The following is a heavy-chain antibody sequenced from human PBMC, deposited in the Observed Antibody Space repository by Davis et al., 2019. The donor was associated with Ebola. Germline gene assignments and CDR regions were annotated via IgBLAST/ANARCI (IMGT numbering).Heavy chain of an antibody. V-gene: IGHV3-7*01. J-gene: IGHJ3*02. Sequence: PGGSLRLSCAASGFTFSSYWMSWVRQAPGKGLEWVANIKQDGSEKYYVDSVKGRFTISRDNAKNSLYLQMNSLRAEDTAVYYCARDPRGIIIWGSYPDAFDIWGQGTMVTVSS. D-gene: IGHD3-16*01. CDR2: IKQDGSEK. CDR3: ARDPRGIIIWGSYPDAFDI. CDR1: GFTFSSYW.